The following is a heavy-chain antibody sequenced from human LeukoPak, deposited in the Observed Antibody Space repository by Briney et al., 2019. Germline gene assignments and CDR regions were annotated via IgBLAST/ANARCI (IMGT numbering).Heavy chain of an antibody. CDR1: GYTFTSYW. V-gene: IGHV5-51*01. CDR3: ARSCTSTSCYLTDAFDI. J-gene: IGHJ3*02. D-gene: IGHD2-2*01. CDR2: IYPGDSDT. Sequence: PGESLKIFCKGSGYTFTSYWIGWVRQMPGKGLEWMGIIYPGDSDTKYSPSFQGQVTISADKSISTAYLQWSSLKASDTAMYYCARSCTSTSCYLTDAFDIWGQGTMVTVSS.